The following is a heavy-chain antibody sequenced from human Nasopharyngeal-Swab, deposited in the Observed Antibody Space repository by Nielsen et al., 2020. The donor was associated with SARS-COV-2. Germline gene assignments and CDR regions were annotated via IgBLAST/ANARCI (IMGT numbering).Heavy chain of an antibody. Sequence: GGSLRLSCVASGSSFRTYGMSWVRQAPGKGLEWVAALVGSGDISGSGGNTYYADSVKGRFTISRDNSKNTLSLQMNSLRAEDTAVYYCAKDLRGPYFFWGQGTLVTVSS. V-gene: IGHV3-23*01. CDR3: AKDLRGPYFF. CDR2: LVGSGDISGSGGNT. J-gene: IGHJ4*02. CDR1: GSSFRTYG. D-gene: IGHD2/OR15-2a*01.